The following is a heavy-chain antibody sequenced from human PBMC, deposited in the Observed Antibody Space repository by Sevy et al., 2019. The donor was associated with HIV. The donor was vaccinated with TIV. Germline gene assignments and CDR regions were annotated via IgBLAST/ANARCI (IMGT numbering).Heavy chain of an antibody. CDR3: ARAYGGYSYGSYYYGMDV. D-gene: IGHD5-18*01. Sequence: GSLRLSCAASGFTFSSYWMSWVRQAPGKGLEWVANIKQDGSEKYYVDSVKVRFTISRDNAKNSLYLQMNSLRAEDTAVYYCARAYGGYSYGSYYYGMDVWGQGTTVTVSS. J-gene: IGHJ6*02. V-gene: IGHV3-7*01. CDR1: GFTFSSYW. CDR2: IKQDGSEK.